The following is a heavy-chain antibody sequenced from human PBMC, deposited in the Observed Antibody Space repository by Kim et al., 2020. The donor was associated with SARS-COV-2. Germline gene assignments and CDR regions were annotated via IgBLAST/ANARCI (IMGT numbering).Heavy chain of an antibody. CDR2: ISYDGSNK. CDR3: EKDNWANGGSSSWSWFDP. V-gene: IGHV3-30*18. CDR1: GFNFSSYG. D-gene: IGHD6-13*01. J-gene: IGHJ5*02. Sequence: GGSRRLSCAASGFNFSSYGMHWVRQAPGKGLEWVAVISYDGSNKYYADSVKGRFTISRDNSKNTLYLQMNSMRAKDKAVYYCEKDNWANGGSSSWSWFDPWGQGTLVTVSS.